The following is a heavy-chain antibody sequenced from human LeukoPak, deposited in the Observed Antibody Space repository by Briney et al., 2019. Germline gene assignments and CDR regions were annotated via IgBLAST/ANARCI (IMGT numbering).Heavy chain of an antibody. CDR3: ARDPDVYYYYYMDV. V-gene: IGHV1-18*01. Sequence: EASVKVSCKASGYTFTSYGISWVRQAPGQGLEWMGWISAYNGNTNYAQKLQGRVTMTIDTSTSTAYMELRSLRSDDTAVYYCARDPDVYYYYYMDVWGKGTTVTVSS. CDR1: GYTFTSYG. J-gene: IGHJ6*03. CDR2: ISAYNGNT.